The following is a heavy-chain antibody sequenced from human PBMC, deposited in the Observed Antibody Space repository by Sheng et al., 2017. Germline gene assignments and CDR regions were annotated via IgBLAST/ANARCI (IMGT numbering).Heavy chain of an antibody. Sequence: QLQLQESGPGLVKPSETLSLTCIVSGGSISSSSYYWGWIRQPPGKGLEWIGSNHYSGSTYYNPSLKSRVTISVDKPKNQFSLRLSSVTAADTALYYCARGVLTGHFQYWGQGTLVTVSS. V-gene: IGHV4-39*07. D-gene: IGHD6-6*01. J-gene: IGHJ1*01. CDR2: NHYSGST. CDR3: ARGVLTGHFQY. CDR1: GGSISSSSYY.